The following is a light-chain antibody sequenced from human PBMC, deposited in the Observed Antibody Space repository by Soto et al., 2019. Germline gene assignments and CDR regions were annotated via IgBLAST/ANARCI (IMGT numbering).Light chain of an antibody. J-gene: IGKJ4*01. CDR3: QQYYSIPLT. V-gene: IGKV4-1*01. Sequence: DIVMTQSPDSLAVSLGESATINCKSSQSVLYSSNNKNYLAWYQQKPGQPPKLLIYWSSTRESGVPDRFSGSGSGTDFTLTISSLQAEDVAVYYCQQYYSIPLTFGGGTKVDI. CDR1: QSVLYSSNNKNY. CDR2: WSS.